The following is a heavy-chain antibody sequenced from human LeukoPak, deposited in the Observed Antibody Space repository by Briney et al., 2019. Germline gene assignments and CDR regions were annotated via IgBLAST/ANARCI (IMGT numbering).Heavy chain of an antibody. CDR1: GFTFSGYA. Sequence: GGSLRLSCAASGFTFSGYAMSWVRQAPGKGLEWVSVISGSGGSTYYADSVQGRFTISRDNSNNTLYLQMNSLRADDTAVYYCAKRGYDSSGYYGYFDYWAQGTLVTVSS. V-gene: IGHV3-23*01. CDR3: AKRGYDSSGYYGYFDY. D-gene: IGHD3-22*01. CDR2: ISGSGGST. J-gene: IGHJ4*02.